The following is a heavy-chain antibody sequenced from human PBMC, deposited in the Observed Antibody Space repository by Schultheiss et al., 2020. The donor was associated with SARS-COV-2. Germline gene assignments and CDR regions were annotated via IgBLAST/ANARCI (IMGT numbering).Heavy chain of an antibody. D-gene: IGHD3-3*01. V-gene: IGHV4-61*08. Sequence: SETLSLTCTVSGGSISSGGYYWSWIRQHPGKGLEWIGYIYYSGSTNYNPSLKSRVTISVDTSKNQFSLKLSSVTAADTAVYYCARTSPFVFDYWGQGTLVTVSS. CDR1: GGSISSGGYY. CDR3: ARTSPFVFDY. J-gene: IGHJ4*02. CDR2: IYYSGST.